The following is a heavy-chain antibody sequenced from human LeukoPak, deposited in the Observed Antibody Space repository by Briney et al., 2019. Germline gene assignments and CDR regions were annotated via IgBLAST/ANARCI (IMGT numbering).Heavy chain of an antibody. J-gene: IGHJ3*02. Sequence: GKSLRLSCAASGFTFSSSGMHWVRQAPGKGLEWVAVTSYDGSNKDYADSVKGRFTISRDNSNNTLYLQMNSLRAEDTAVYYCAKDFRSSSWHDAFDIWGQGTMVTVSS. V-gene: IGHV3-30*18. CDR2: TSYDGSNK. CDR1: GFTFSSSG. D-gene: IGHD6-13*01. CDR3: AKDFRSSSWHDAFDI.